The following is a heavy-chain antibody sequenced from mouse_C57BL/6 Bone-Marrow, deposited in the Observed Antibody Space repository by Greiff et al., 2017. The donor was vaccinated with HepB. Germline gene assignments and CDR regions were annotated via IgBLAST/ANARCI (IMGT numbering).Heavy chain of an antibody. D-gene: IGHD1-1*01. V-gene: IGHV5-12*01. CDR2: ISNGGGST. CDR1: GFTFSDYY. J-gene: IGHJ4*01. CDR3: ARHDYGSSYAMDY. Sequence: EVQGVEPGGGLVQPGGSLKLSCAASGFTFSDYYMYWVRQTPEKRLEWVAYISNGGGSTYYPDTVKGRFTFSRDNAKNTLYLQMSRLKCEDTAMYYCARHDYGSSYAMDYWGQGTSVTVSS.